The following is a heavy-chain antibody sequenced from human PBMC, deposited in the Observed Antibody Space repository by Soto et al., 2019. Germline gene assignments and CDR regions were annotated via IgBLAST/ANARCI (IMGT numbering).Heavy chain of an antibody. Sequence: GGSLRLSCAASGLIFSTYDMHWVRQATGKGLEWVSAMTTAGDTYYPGSVKGRFTISRENAKNSLYPQMNSLRAEDTAVYYCAREGSERGGMDVWGQGTTVTVSS. CDR1: GLIFSTYD. J-gene: IGHJ6*02. CDR2: MTTAGDT. CDR3: AREGSERGGMDV. V-gene: IGHV3-13*01.